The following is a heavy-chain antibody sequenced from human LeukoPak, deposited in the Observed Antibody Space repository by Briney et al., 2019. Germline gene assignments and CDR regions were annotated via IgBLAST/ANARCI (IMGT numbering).Heavy chain of an antibody. CDR1: GGSISSYY. J-gene: IGHJ5*02. CDR3: AREGTYYYDSSGMGYNWFDP. CDR2: ICYSGST. Sequence: SETLSLTCTVSGGSISSYYWGWIRQPPGKGLEWIGSICYSGSTYYNPSLKSRVTISVDTSKNQFSLKLSSVTAADTAVYYCAREGTYYYDSSGMGYNWFDPWGQGTLVTVSS. V-gene: IGHV4-39*02. D-gene: IGHD3-22*01.